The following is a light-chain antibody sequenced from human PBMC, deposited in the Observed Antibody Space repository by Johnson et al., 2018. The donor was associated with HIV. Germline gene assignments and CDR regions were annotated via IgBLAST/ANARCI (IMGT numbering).Light chain of an antibody. CDR3: GTWDNSLNTAGG. CDR1: SSNIGNNY. V-gene: IGLV1-51*02. Sequence: QSVLTQPPSVSAAPGQKVTISCSGSSSNIGNNYVSWYQQLPGTAPTLLIYENNKRPSGVPDRFSGSKSGTSATLGITGLQTGDEADYYCGTWDNSLNTAGGFGAGTKVTVL. J-gene: IGLJ1*01. CDR2: ENN.